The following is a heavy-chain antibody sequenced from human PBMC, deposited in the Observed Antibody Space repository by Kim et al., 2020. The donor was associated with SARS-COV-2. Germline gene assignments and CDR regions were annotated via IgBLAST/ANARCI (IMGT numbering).Heavy chain of an antibody. V-gene: IGHV1-69*13. D-gene: IGHD5-18*01. CDR1: GGTFSSYA. J-gene: IGHJ4*02. CDR2: IIPIFGTA. Sequence: SVKVSCKASGGTFSSYAISWVRQAPGQGLEWMGGIIPIFGTANYAQKFQGRVTITADESTSTAYMELSSLRSEDTAVYYCAREKGRIQLWLRGGNFDYWGQGTLVTVSS. CDR3: AREKGRIQLWLRGGNFDY.